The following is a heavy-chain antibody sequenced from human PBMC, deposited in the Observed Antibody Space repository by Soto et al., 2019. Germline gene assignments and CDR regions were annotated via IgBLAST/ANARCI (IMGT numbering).Heavy chain of an antibody. V-gene: IGHV4-61*01. CDR3: ARDAVYCGGDCYAL. Sequence: PSETLTLTCTVSGGSVSSGSYYWSWIRQPPGKGLEWIGYIYYSGSTNYNPSLKSRVTISVDTSKNQFSLKLSSVTAADTAVYYCARDAVYCGGDCYALWGQGTLVTVSS. D-gene: IGHD2-21*02. CDR1: GGSVSSGSYY. CDR2: IYYSGST. J-gene: IGHJ4*02.